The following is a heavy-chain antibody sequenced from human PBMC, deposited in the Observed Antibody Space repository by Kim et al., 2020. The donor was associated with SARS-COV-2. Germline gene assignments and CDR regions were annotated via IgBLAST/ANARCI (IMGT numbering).Heavy chain of an antibody. CDR3: ATGGVGY. CDR2: SGGNE. J-gene: IGHJ4*02. D-gene: IGHD1-26*01. V-gene: IGHV3-11*06. Sequence: SGGNENYTDSGKGGYNVSRDNDKNSLYLQMNSLRAEDTAVYHCATGGVGYWGQGTLVTVSS.